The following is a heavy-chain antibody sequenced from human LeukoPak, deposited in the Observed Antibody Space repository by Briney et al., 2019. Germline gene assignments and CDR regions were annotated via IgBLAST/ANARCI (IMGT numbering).Heavy chain of an antibody. J-gene: IGHJ4*02. Sequence: GGSLRLSCAAAGFTFSSYAMNWVRQAPGKGLEWVSGIFADGGATYYADSVKGRFTISRDNSKNTLYLQMNSLRAEDTAAYYCAKVLAASGPYYFDYWGQGTLVTVSS. CDR3: AKVLAASGPYYFDY. D-gene: IGHD6-13*01. CDR1: GFTFSSYA. V-gene: IGHV3-23*01. CDR2: IFADGGAT.